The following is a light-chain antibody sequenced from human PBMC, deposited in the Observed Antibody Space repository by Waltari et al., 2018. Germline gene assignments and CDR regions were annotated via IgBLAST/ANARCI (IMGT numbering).Light chain of an antibody. V-gene: IGKV1-17*02. CDR2: AAS. J-gene: IGKJ1*01. Sequence: DIQMTQSPSSLSASLGDRVTITCRASRVIRIGLNWYRQRPGRAPERLIYAASTLQSGVPSRFSGSGSATEFTLTINNLQPEDVATYYCLQHNSHPWTFGPGTKVEIK. CDR3: LQHNSHPWT. CDR1: RVIRIG.